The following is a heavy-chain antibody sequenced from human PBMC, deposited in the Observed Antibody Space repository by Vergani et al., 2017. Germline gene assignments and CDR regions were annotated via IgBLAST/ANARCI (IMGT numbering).Heavy chain of an antibody. V-gene: IGHV4-61*02. CDR3: ARGETRTDWFDP. D-gene: IGHD3/OR15-3a*01. CDR2: IYYSGRT. Sequence: QVQLQESGPGLVKPSQSLSLTCTVSGGSISGVSYYLSWVRQPAGKGLEWIGRIYYSGRTDYNPSLESRVTISVDTSKNLLSLRLNSVTAADTAVYYCARGETRTDWFDPWGQGTLVTVSS. J-gene: IGHJ5*02. CDR1: GGSISGVSYY.